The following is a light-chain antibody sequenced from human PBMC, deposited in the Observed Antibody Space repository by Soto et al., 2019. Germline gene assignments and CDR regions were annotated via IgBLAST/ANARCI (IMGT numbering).Light chain of an antibody. J-gene: IGKJ3*01. CDR3: QQHNSYWLT. CDR1: QSISSW. CDR2: DAS. V-gene: IGKV1-5*01. Sequence: DIQMTQSPSTLSASVGDRVTITCRASQSISSWLAWYQQKPGKAPKLLIYDASSLESGVPSRFSGSGSGTDFTLTISSLQPDDFASYYCQQHNSYWLTFGPGTKVDIK.